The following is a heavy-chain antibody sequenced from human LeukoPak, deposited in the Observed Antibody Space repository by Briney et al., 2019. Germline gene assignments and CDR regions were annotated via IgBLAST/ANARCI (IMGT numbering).Heavy chain of an antibody. D-gene: IGHD4-17*01. CDR1: GGSISSSNW. CDR3: ARDRVNGDYPEGYYYYYGMDV. CDR2: IYHSGST. J-gene: IGHJ6*02. V-gene: IGHV4-4*02. Sequence: PSGTLSLTCAVSGGSISSSNWWSWVRQPPGKGLEWIGEIYHSGSTNYNPSLKSRVTISVDTSKNQFSLKLSSVTAADTAVYYCARDRVNGDYPEGYYYYYGMDVWGQGTTVTVSS.